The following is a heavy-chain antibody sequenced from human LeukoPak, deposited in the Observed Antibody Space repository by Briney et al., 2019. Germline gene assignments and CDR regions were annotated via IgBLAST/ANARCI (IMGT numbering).Heavy chain of an antibody. CDR2: IYTSGST. V-gene: IGHV4-4*09. Sequence: PSETLSLTCTVSGGFISSYYWSWIRQPPGKGPEWIGYIYTSGSTNYNPSLKSRVTISVDTSKNQFSLKLSSVTAADTAVYYCARLGVRPAYYYYYMDVWGKGTTVTVSS. D-gene: IGHD2-8*01. CDR3: ARLGVRPAYYYYYMDV. J-gene: IGHJ6*03. CDR1: GGFISSYY.